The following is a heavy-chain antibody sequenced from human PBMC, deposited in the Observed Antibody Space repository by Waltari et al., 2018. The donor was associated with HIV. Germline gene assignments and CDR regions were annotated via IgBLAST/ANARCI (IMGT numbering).Heavy chain of an antibody. CDR1: GYSISSGYY. CDR3: AREVYSGYDRGIDY. J-gene: IGHJ4*02. V-gene: IGHV4-38-2*02. D-gene: IGHD5-12*01. Sequence: QVQLQESGPGLVKPSETLSLTCAVSGYSISSGYYWGWIRQPTGKVLEWTGSYYLSGGTDHNPSLRRLVTISVATSKNQFSLKLISVIAADTDVYYCAREVYSGYDRGIDYWGQGTLVTVSS. CDR2: YYLSGGT.